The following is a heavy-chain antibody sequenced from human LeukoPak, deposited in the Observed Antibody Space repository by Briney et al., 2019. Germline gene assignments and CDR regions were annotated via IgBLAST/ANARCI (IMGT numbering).Heavy chain of an antibody. Sequence: GPTLRLSSAASEFTFNSHCMYWVRQAPGKRLKWVANIKQDGSEKFYVDSVKGRFTIPRDNAKNSLYLQMNSLRAEDTAVYYCARDELWTVVEPALDYWGQGTLVTVSS. CDR3: ARDELWTVVEPALDY. J-gene: IGHJ4*02. CDR2: IKQDGSEK. V-gene: IGHV3-7*01. CDR1: EFTFNSHC. D-gene: IGHD2-2*01.